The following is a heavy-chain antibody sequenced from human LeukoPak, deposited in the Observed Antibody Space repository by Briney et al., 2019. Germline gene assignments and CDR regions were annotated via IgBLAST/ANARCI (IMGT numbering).Heavy chain of an antibody. CDR1: GGSISSYY. CDR2: IYYSGST. J-gene: IGHJ4*02. Sequence: PSETLSLTCTVSGGSISSYYWSWIRQPPGKGLEWIGYIYYSGSTNYNPSLKSRVTISVDTSKNQFSLKLSSVTAADTAAYYCARGHNWNYALHFDYWGQGTLVTVSS. D-gene: IGHD1-7*01. V-gene: IGHV4-59*01. CDR3: ARGHNWNYALHFDY.